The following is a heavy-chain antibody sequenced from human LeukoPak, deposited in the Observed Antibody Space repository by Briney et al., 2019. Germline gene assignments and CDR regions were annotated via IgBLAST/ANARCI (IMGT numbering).Heavy chain of an antibody. D-gene: IGHD1-26*01. CDR3: AKALRVGALAFDI. J-gene: IGHJ3*02. CDR1: GFTFSAYG. Sequence: GGPLSLPCPGSGFTFSAYGWHWVPQAQGKGREGVTFIRYDGSNKYYADSVKGRFTISRDNSKNTLYLQMNSLRAEDTAVYYCAKALRVGALAFDIWGQGTMVTVSS. CDR2: IRYDGSNK. V-gene: IGHV3-30*02.